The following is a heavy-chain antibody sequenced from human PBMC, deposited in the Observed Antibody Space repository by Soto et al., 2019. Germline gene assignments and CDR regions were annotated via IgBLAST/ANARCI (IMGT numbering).Heavy chain of an antibody. CDR1: GGTFSSYA. D-gene: IGHD1-26*01. CDR3: ARWVPLRGVYYFDY. CDR2: IIPIFGTA. Sequence: QVQLVQSGAEVKKPGSSVKVSCTASGGTFSSYAISWVRQAPGQGLEWMGGIIPIFGTANYAQKFQGRVTITADESTSTAYMELSSLRSEDTAVYYCARWVPLRGVYYFDYWGQGTLVTVSS. V-gene: IGHV1-69*01. J-gene: IGHJ4*02.